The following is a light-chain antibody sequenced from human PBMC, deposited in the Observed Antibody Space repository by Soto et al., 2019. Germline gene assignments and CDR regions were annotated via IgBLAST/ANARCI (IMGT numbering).Light chain of an antibody. Sequence: EIVLTQSPATLSLSPGERATLSCRASQSPSGYLAWYQQRPGQAPRLLIYDASSRANGIPARFTGSGSGTDFSLTISSLEPEDFAVYYCQQGSTGQTFGQGTRVDIK. CDR2: DAS. CDR3: QQGSTGQT. CDR1: QSPSGY. J-gene: IGKJ1*01. V-gene: IGKV3-11*01.